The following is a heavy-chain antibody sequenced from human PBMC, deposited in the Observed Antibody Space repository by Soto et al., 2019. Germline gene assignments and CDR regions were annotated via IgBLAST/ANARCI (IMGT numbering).Heavy chain of an antibody. CDR3: ARGGHIAVVTDSFDS. Sequence: ASVKVSCKVSGYALTELSMHWVRQAPGKGLEWMGGFDPRGGDTIYAQKFQGRVTMTMDSSTSTVFMELTSLRSADTAVYYCARGGHIAVVTDSFDSWGQGTLVTVSS. V-gene: IGHV1-24*01. CDR2: FDPRGGDT. J-gene: IGHJ4*02. D-gene: IGHD2-21*02. CDR1: GYALTELS.